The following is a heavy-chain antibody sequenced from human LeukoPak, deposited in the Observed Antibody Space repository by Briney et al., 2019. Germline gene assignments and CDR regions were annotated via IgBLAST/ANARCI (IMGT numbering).Heavy chain of an antibody. J-gene: IGHJ3*02. D-gene: IGHD3-22*01. V-gene: IGHV4-61*02. CDR2: IYTSGST. CDR3: ARDPTHYYDSSGYAFDI. CDR1: GGSISSGSYY. Sequence: SETLSLTCTVSGGSISSGSYYWSWIRQPAGKGLEWIGRIYTSGSTNYNPSLKSRVTISVDTSKNQFSLKLSSVTAADTAVYYCARDPTHYYDSSGYAFDIWGQGTMVTVSS.